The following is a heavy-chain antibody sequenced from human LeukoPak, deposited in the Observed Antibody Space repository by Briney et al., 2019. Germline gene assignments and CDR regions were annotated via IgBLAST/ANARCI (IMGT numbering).Heavy chain of an antibody. CDR3: ARDHCGGDCYSLGLITFDI. Sequence: GGSLRLSCAASGLTFSSYWMSWVRQAPGKGLEWVANIKQDGSEKYYVDSVKGRFTISRDNAKNSLYLQMNSPRAEDTAVYYCARDHCGGDCYSLGLITFDIWGQGTMVTVSS. D-gene: IGHD2-21*02. J-gene: IGHJ3*02. V-gene: IGHV3-7*01. CDR2: IKQDGSEK. CDR1: GLTFSSYW.